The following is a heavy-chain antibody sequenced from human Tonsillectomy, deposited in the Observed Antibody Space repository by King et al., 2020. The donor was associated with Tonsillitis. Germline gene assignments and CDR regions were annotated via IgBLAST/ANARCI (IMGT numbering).Heavy chain of an antibody. Sequence: QLVQSGAEVKKPGASVRVSCKASGYTFTDYYINWVRQAPGQGLEWVGWIDPNSGGTNFAQKFQGRITMTRDTSINTVYMELSSLRSDDTDMYYCARDRSHESDVWGQGAMVTVSS. CDR3: ARDRSHESDV. CDR2: IDPNSGGT. CDR1: GYTFTDYY. V-gene: IGHV1-2*02. J-gene: IGHJ3*01.